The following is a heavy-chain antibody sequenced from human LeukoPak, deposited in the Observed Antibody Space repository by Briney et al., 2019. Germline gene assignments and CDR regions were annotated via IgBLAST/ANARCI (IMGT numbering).Heavy chain of an antibody. CDR3: AKETYYYDSSGYYYDFVFDY. CDR2: ISYDGSNK. Sequence: GGSLRLSCAASGFTFSSYAMSWVRQAPGKGLEWVAVISYDGSNKYYADSVKGRFTISRDNSKNTLYLQMNSLRAEDTAVYYCAKETYYYDSSGYYYDFVFDYWGQGTLVTVSS. D-gene: IGHD3-22*01. CDR1: GFTFSSYA. V-gene: IGHV3-30*18. J-gene: IGHJ4*02.